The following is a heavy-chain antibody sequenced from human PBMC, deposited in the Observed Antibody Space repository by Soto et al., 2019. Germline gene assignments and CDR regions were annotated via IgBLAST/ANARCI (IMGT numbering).Heavy chain of an antibody. J-gene: IGHJ4*02. Sequence: GESLKISCKGSGYSFTIYWISWVRQMPGKGLEWMGRIDPSDSYTNYSPSFQGHVTISADKSISTAYLQWSSLKASDTAMYYCARRCSGGSCYSGDFDYWGQGTLVTVSS. CDR2: IDPSDSYT. D-gene: IGHD2-15*01. CDR1: GYSFTIYW. V-gene: IGHV5-10-1*01. CDR3: ARRCSGGSCYSGDFDY.